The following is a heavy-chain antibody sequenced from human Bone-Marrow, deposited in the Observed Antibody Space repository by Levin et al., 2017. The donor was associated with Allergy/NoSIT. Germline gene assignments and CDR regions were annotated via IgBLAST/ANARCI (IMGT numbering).Heavy chain of an antibody. CDR3: ARAPYPVYDYDYCFDY. CDR1: GSTFTDYG. V-gene: IGHV1-18*01. Sequence: GGSLRLSCQASGSTFTDYGIVWLRQAPGQRLEWVGWVSTYNGHSTYAQSVTGRVALTRDTPTRTAYMELRSLRSDDTAVYYCARAPYPVYDYDYCFDYWGQGTLVTVSS. CDR2: VSTYNGHS. J-gene: IGHJ4*02. D-gene: IGHD5/OR15-5a*01.